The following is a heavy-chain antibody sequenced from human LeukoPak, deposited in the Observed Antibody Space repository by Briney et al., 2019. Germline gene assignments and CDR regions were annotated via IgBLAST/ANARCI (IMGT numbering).Heavy chain of an antibody. V-gene: IGHV4-39*01. CDR3: ARRSGDSSGYYYVFWFDP. Sequence: SETLSLTCTVSGGSISSSSYYWGWIRQPPGKGLEWIGSIYYSGSTNYNPSLKSRVTISVDTSKNQFPLKLSSVTAADTAVYYCARRSGDSSGYYYVFWFDPWGQGTLVTVSS. J-gene: IGHJ5*02. CDR2: IYYSGST. CDR1: GGSISSSSYY. D-gene: IGHD3-22*01.